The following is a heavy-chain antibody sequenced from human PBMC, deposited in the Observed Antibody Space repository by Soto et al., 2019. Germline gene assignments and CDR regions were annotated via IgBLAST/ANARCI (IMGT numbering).Heavy chain of an antibody. D-gene: IGHD3-3*01. CDR3: AKRDVDFGVIDY. V-gene: IGHV3-23*01. CDR1: GFTFNTNA. CDR2: ISGVNTGT. Sequence: EVQRLESGGGLVPPGESLRLSCVAYGFTFNTNAMGWVRQAPGKGLEWVSIISGVNTGTYYADSVKGRFTISRDNSKNTLYLQMSSLRAEDTAVYYCAKRDVDFGVIDYWGQGTLVTVS. J-gene: IGHJ4*02.